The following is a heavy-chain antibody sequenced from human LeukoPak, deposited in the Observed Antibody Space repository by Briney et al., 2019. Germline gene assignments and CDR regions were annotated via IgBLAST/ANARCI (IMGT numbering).Heavy chain of an antibody. CDR2: ISVSGGST. CDR3: AKWDAYIES. J-gene: IGHJ5*02. CDR1: GFTFSNAW. V-gene: IGHV3-23*01. D-gene: IGHD3-16*01. Sequence: GGSLRLSCAASGFTFSNAWMSWVRQAPGKGLEWVSGISVSGGSTFYADSVTGRFTISRDNSKNTLHLQMNTLRAEDSAVYYCAKWDAYIESWGQGTLVTVSS.